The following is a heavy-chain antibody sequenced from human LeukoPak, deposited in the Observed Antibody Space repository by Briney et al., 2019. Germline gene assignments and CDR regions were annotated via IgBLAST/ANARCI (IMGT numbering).Heavy chain of an antibody. Sequence: PSETLSLTCSVSGASISGGYYYWSWVRQHPGKGLEWIGYIYYSGSTYYNPSLQSRLTISVDTSKNQFSLKLSAVTAADTAVYYCARHGYCSGGSCYWDYWGQGTLVTVSS. D-gene: IGHD2-15*01. CDR2: IYYSGST. J-gene: IGHJ4*02. CDR1: GASISGGYYY. V-gene: IGHV4-31*03. CDR3: ARHGYCSGGSCYWDY.